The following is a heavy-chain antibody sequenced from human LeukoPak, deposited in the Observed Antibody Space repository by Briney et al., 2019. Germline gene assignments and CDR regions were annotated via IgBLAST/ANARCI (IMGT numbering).Heavy chain of an antibody. CDR3: ARVEFPVAHFDY. D-gene: IGHD3-10*01. V-gene: IGHV3-21*01. Sequence: GGSLRLSCSPSGFTFRSYSMNWLRQAPGKGLEWVSSISSSSSYIYYADSVKGRFTISRDNAKNSLYLQMTSLRAEDTAVYYCARVEFPVAHFDYWGQGTLVTVSS. CDR2: ISSSSSYI. J-gene: IGHJ4*02. CDR1: GFTFRSYS.